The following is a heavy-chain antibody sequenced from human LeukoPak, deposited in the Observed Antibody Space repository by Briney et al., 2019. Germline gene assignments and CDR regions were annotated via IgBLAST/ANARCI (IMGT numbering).Heavy chain of an antibody. Sequence: PGGSLRLSCAASGFTFRRYWMSWVRQAPGKGLEGVANMKLDGSEEYYVDSVKRRFTISSDNAKNSLYLQMNSLRVDDTAVYYCARWARYCSSGSCYSWFDPWGQGTLVTVSS. CDR2: MKLDGSEE. J-gene: IGHJ5*02. D-gene: IGHD2-15*01. CDR3: ARWARYCSSGSCYSWFDP. CDR1: GFTFRRYW. V-gene: IGHV3-7*01.